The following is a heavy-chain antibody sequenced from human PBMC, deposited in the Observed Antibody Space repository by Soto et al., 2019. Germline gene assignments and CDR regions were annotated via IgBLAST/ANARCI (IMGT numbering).Heavy chain of an antibody. J-gene: IGHJ6*02. V-gene: IGHV1-2*02. CDR2: INPNSGGT. CDR1: GYTFTGYY. Sequence: ASVKVSCKASGYTFTGYYMHWVRQAPGQGLEWMGWINPNSGGTNYAQKFQGRVTMTRDTSINTAYMELSRLRSDDTAVYYCARDFGENYYYSSGYYYFYYGMDVWGQGTVVTVSS. CDR3: ARDFGENYYYSSGYYYFYYGMDV. D-gene: IGHD3-22*01.